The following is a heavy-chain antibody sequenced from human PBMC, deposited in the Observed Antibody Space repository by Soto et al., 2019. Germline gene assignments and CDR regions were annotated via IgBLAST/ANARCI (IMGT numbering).Heavy chain of an antibody. CDR3: VRDFDNRRGGDAFDI. V-gene: IGHV3-30*03. CDR1: GFTFSRYD. Sequence: QVQLVESGGGAVPPGRSLRLSCAASGFTFSRYDIHWVRQAPGKGLEWVALISYDGSNQYFGDFVKARFTISRDNSKDTVSLRMNSLRVEDTSVYYCVRDFDNRRGGDAFDIWGRGTMVTVSS. CDR2: ISYDGSNQ. D-gene: IGHD3-9*01. J-gene: IGHJ3*02.